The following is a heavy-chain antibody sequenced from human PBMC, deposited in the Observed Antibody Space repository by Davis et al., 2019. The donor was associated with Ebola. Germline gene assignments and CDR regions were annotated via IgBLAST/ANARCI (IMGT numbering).Heavy chain of an antibody. V-gene: IGHV3-15*05. Sequence: GESLKISCAASGFTFSSYSMNWVRQAPGKGLEWLGRVKRKADGETTDYTAPVKGRFTISRDDSRTTLYLQMNSLRAEDTAVYYCARGDKLLSYGMDVWGKGTTVTVSS. CDR1: GFTFSSYS. D-gene: IGHD2-15*01. CDR3: ARGDKLLSYGMDV. J-gene: IGHJ6*04. CDR2: VKRKADGETT.